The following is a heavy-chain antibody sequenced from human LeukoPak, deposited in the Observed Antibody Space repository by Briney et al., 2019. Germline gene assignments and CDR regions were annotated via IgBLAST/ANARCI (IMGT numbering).Heavy chain of an antibody. V-gene: IGHV1-18*01. D-gene: IGHD2-2*01. Sequence: ASVKVSCKASGYTFTSYGISWVRQAPGQGLEWMGWISVHNGNTNYAQKFQGRVTMTTDTSTSTAYMELRRLRSDDTAVYYCATGVVRVVPAAQWGQGTLVTVSS. CDR3: ATGVVRVVPAAQ. J-gene: IGHJ4*02. CDR1: GYTFTSYG. CDR2: ISVHNGNT.